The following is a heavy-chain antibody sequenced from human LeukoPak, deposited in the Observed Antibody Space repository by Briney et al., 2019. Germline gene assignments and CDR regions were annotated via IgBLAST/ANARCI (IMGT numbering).Heavy chain of an antibody. D-gene: IGHD6-19*01. Sequence: SETLSLTCTVSGGSISSYYWSWIRQPPGKGLEWIGEINHSGSTNYNPSLKSRVTISVDTSKNQFSLKLSSVTAADTAVYYCARGGIAVAGRGFFDYWGQGTLVTVSS. CDR1: GGSISSYY. CDR2: INHSGST. CDR3: ARGGIAVAGRGFFDY. J-gene: IGHJ4*02. V-gene: IGHV4-34*01.